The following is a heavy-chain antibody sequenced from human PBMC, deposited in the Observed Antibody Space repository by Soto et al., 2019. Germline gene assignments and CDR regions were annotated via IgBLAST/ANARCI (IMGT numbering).Heavy chain of an antibody. CDR3: ARVRGNQLLGWFDP. J-gene: IGHJ5*02. D-gene: IGHD2-2*01. CDR2: IYHSRIN. V-gene: IGHV4-4*02. CDR1: AGSISSSNW. Sequence: SETLSLTCAVSAGSISSSNWWSWVRQPPGKGLECSGEIYHSRINNYNPSLKSRVTISVDKSKNQFSLKLSSVTAADTAVYYCARVRGNQLLGWFDPWGQGTQVTVSS.